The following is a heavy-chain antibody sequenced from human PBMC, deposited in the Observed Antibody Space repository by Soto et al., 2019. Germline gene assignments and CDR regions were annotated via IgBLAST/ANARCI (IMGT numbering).Heavy chain of an antibody. CDR2: IWYDGTNK. Sequence: QVQLVESGGGVVQPGRSLRLSCAASGFTFSNYGMHLVRQAPGKGLEWVAAIWYDGTNKYYADSVKGRFIISRDNSKNTLYLQMNSLRAEDTAVYYCAGAGGQPSVWGQGTTVTVSS. J-gene: IGHJ6*02. V-gene: IGHV3-33*01. CDR3: AGAGGQPSV. CDR1: GFTFSNYG. D-gene: IGHD2-8*02.